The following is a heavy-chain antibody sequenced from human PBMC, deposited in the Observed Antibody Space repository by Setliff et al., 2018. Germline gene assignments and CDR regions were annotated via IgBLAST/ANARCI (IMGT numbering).Heavy chain of an antibody. Sequence: PSQTPSLPCAVSGGSITSGSYYWSWIRQPAGEGLEWIGRLHTSGTTDYNPSLKGRVTISADTSTNHFSLKLTSVTAADTAVYYCARDNTIVGATDYWGQGALVTVSS. V-gene: IGHV4-61*02. CDR3: ARDNTIVGATDY. CDR2: LHTSGTT. J-gene: IGHJ4*02. CDR1: GGSITSGSYY. D-gene: IGHD1-26*01.